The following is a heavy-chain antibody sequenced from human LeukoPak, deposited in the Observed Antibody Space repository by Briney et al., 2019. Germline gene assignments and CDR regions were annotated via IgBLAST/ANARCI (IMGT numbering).Heavy chain of an antibody. D-gene: IGHD2-15*01. V-gene: IGHV3-48*01. J-gene: IGHJ5*02. CDR2: ISSSSGTV. Sequence: PGGSLRLSCVASGFTFSSNSMSWVRQAPGKGLEWISYISSSSGTVYYADSVKGRFTISRDNAKNSLYLQMNSLRAEDMAVYYRAKLSGLVEFDLWGQGTLVTVSS. CDR1: GFTFSSNS. CDR3: AKLSGLVEFDL.